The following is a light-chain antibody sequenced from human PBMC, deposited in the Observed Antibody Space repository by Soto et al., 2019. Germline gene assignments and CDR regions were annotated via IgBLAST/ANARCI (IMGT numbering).Light chain of an antibody. J-gene: IGKJ1*01. CDR2: DAS. CDR1: QSVISY. CDR3: QLRSNWPPTWT. V-gene: IGKV3-11*01. Sequence: EIVLTQSPATLSLSPGERATLSCRASQSVISYLAWYQQKPGQAPRLLIYDASSRATGIPARFSGSGSGTDFTLTISSLEPEDFAVYYCQLRSNWPPTWTFGQGTKVEIK.